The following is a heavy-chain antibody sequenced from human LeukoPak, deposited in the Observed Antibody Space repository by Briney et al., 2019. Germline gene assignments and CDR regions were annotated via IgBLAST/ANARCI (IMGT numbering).Heavy chain of an antibody. Sequence: SQTLSLTCAISGDSVSSNSAAWNWIRQSPSRGLEWLGRTYYRSKWYNDCAVSVKSRITINPDTSKNQFSLQLNSVTPEDTAVYYCARDQYYYDSSGSGLDYFDYWGQGTLVTVSS. CDR2: TYYRSKWYN. J-gene: IGHJ4*02. D-gene: IGHD3-22*01. CDR3: ARDQYYYDSSGSGLDYFDY. CDR1: GDSVSSNSAA. V-gene: IGHV6-1*01.